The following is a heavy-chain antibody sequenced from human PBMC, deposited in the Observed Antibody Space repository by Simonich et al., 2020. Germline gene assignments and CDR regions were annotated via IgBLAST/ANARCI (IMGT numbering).Heavy chain of an antibody. CDR3: AGGVYCSSTSCSTYYYYGMDV. CDR1: GFTFSSYS. V-gene: IGHV3-21*01. D-gene: IGHD2-2*01. Sequence: EVQLVESGGGLVKPGGSLRLCCAASGFTFSSYSMNWVRLAPGKGLEWVSSISSSSSYIYYADSVKGRFTISRDNAKNSLYLEMNSLRAEDTAVYYCAGGVYCSSTSCSTYYYYGMDVWGQGTTVTVSS. CDR2: ISSSSSYI. J-gene: IGHJ6*02.